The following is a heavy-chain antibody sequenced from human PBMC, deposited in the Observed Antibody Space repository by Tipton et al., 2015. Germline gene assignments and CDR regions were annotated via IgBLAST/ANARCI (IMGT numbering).Heavy chain of an antibody. D-gene: IGHD3-10*01. CDR3: ARETREAVPRITMIRGASSGTDV. J-gene: IGHJ6*02. CDR2: ISYGGIT. Sequence: LRLSCTVSGGSISSGAYYWNWIRQHPGKGLEWIGYISYGGITYYNPSLKSRVSMSIDTSENQFSLSLSSVTAADTAVYYCARETREAVPRITMIRGASSGTDVWGQGTTVTVSS. V-gene: IGHV4-31*02. CDR1: GGSISSGAYY.